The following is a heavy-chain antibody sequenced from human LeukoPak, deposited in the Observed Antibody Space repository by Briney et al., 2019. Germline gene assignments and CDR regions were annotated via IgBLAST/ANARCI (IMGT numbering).Heavy chain of an antibody. V-gene: IGHV3-48*03. Sequence: GGSLRLSCAASGFTFSNYEMNWVRQALGKGLEWVSYISSSGSTIYYADSVKGRFTISRDNAKNPLYLQINSLRAEDTAVYYCAELGITMIGGVWGKGTTVTISS. CDR1: GFTFSNYE. CDR2: ISSSGSTI. D-gene: IGHD3-10*02. J-gene: IGHJ6*04. CDR3: AELGITMIGGV.